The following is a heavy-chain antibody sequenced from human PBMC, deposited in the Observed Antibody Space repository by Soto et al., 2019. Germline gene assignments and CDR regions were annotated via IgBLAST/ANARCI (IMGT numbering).Heavy chain of an antibody. CDR1: GVSISSVDYY. D-gene: IGHD3-10*01. Sequence: TLCLTCAVSGVSISSVDYYWGCIRQRQGKGLHWIGYIYVSCSTYYHPSLKSRVTISLDTSKNQFSLNLRSVTAAEKAVYYCKSASSGDYGWSDYWGQRTLVTVSS. CDR3: KSASSGDYGWSDY. CDR2: IYVSCST. V-gene: IGHV4-31*11. J-gene: IGHJ4*02.